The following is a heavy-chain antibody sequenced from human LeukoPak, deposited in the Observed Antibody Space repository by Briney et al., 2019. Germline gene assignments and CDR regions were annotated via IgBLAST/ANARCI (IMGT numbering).Heavy chain of an antibody. CDR1: GGSFSGYY. CDR2: INHSGST. Sequence: SETLSLTCAVYGGSFSGYYWSWIRQPPGKGLEWIGEINHSGSTNYNPSLKSRVTISVDTSKNQFSLKLSSVTAADTAVYYCARLDIVVVPAAIQVFDYWGQGTLVTVSS. V-gene: IGHV4-34*01. J-gene: IGHJ4*02. D-gene: IGHD2-2*02. CDR3: ARLDIVVVPAAIQVFDY.